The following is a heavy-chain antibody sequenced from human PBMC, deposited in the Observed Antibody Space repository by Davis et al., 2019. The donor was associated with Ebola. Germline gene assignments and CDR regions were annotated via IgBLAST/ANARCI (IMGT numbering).Heavy chain of an antibody. CDR3: ARDQGAETLALGY. V-gene: IGHV1-2*02. Sequence: ASVQVSCKSSGYTFTGYYMHWVRQAPGQGLEWMGWINPNSGGTNYAQKFQGRVTMTRDTSISTAYMELSRLRSDDTAVYYCARDQGAETLALGYWGQGTLVTVSS. CDR1: GYTFTGYY. CDR2: INPNSGGT. J-gene: IGHJ4*02. D-gene: IGHD3-3*02.